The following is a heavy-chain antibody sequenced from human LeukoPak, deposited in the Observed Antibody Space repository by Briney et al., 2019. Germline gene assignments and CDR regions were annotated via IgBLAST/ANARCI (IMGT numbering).Heavy chain of an antibody. V-gene: IGHV4-34*01. D-gene: IGHD3-10*01. Sequence: PSETLSLTCAVYGGSFSGYYWGWIRQPPGKGLEWIGEINHSGSTNYNPSLKSRVTISVDTSKNQFSLKLSSVTAADTAVYYCARRKTTMVRGVIDYWGQGTLVTVSS. CDR3: ARRKTTMVRGVIDY. CDR2: INHSGST. CDR1: GGSFSGYY. J-gene: IGHJ4*02.